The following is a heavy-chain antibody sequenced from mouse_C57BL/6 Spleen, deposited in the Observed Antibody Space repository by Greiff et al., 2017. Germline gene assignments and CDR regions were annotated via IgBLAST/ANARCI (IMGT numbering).Heavy chain of an antibody. Sequence: QVQLQQPGAELVKPGASVKMSCKASGYTFTSYWITWVKQRPGQGLEWIGDIYPGSGSTNYNEKFKSKATLTVDTSSSTAYMQLSSLTSEDSAVYYCARDGYYGYDEDYWYFDVWGTGTTVTVSA. CDR3: ARDGYYGYDEDYWYFDV. CDR2: IYPGSGST. CDR1: GYTFTSYW. D-gene: IGHD2-2*01. J-gene: IGHJ1*03. V-gene: IGHV1-55*01.